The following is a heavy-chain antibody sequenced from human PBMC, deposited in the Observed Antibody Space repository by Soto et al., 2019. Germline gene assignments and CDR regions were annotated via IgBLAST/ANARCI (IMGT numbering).Heavy chain of an antibody. J-gene: IGHJ4*02. D-gene: IGHD3-9*01. CDR2: ISAYNGNT. CDR3: ARDDIYVILTGSSSFDS. CDR1: GYTFTSYG. Sequence: GASVKVSCKASGYTFTSYGISWVLQAPGQGLEWMGWISAYNGNTNYAQKLQGRVTMTTDTSTSTAYMELRSLRCDDTALYDCARDDIYVILTGSSSFDSGGQGPLVTVSS. V-gene: IGHV1-18*01.